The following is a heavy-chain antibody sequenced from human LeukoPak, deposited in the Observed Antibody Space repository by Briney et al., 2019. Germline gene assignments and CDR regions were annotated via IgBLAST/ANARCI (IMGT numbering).Heavy chain of an antibody. CDR2: INPSGGST. CDR1: GYTFTSYY. D-gene: IGHD3-16*02. J-gene: IGHJ4*02. V-gene: IGHV1-46*01. Sequence: ASVKVSCKASGYTFTSYYMHWVRQAPGQGLEWMGIINPSGGSTSYAQKFQGRVTMTRDTSTSTVYMELSSLRSEDTAVYYCARDIFMGAQYDYVWGSYREPVYYFDYWGQGTLVTVSS. CDR3: ARDIFMGAQYDYVWGSYREPVYYFDY.